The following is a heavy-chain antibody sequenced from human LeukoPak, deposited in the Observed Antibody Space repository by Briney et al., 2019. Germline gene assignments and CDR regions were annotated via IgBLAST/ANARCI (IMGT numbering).Heavy chain of an antibody. D-gene: IGHD4-17*01. CDR3: ARAGGSTVSHSDY. J-gene: IGHJ4*02. Sequence: PGGSLRLSCAGSGFTYSSYAMSWVRQAPGKGLEWVSSISSSTSYIYYADSVKGRFTISKDNAKNSLYLQMNSLRAEDTAVYYCARAGGSTVSHSDYWGQGTLVTVSS. CDR2: ISSSTSYI. CDR1: GFTYSSYA. V-gene: IGHV3-21*01.